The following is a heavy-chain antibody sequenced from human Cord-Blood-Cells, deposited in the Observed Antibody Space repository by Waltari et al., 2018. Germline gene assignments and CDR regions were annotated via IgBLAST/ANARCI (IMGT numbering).Heavy chain of an antibody. CDR3: ARDLIRYYYDSSGYYYDY. CDR1: DFPFSSIR. V-gene: IGHV3-21*01. Sequence: EVQLVESEGGLVKPGGSLRLSGVASDFPFSSIRMNWLRQPPGKGLEWVSSISSSSSYIYYADSVKGRFTTSRDNAKNSLYLQMNSLRAEDTAVYYCARDLIRYYYDSSGYYYDYWGQGTLVTVSS. CDR2: ISSSSSYI. J-gene: IGHJ4*02. D-gene: IGHD3-22*01.